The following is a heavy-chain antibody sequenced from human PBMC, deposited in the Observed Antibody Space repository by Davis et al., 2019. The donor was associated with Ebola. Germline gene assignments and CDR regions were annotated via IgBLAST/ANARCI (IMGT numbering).Heavy chain of an antibody. CDR3: ARVNTVTGYSRFDP. CDR1: GFTFSSNS. Sequence: GESLKISCAASGFTFSSNSMNWVRQAPGKGLEWVSFISSSSNYIYYADSVKGRFTVSRDNAKNSLYLQMNNLRAEDTAFYHCARVNTVTGYSRFDPWGQGTLVTVSS. D-gene: IGHD3-9*01. CDR2: ISSSSNYI. J-gene: IGHJ5*02. V-gene: IGHV3-21*04.